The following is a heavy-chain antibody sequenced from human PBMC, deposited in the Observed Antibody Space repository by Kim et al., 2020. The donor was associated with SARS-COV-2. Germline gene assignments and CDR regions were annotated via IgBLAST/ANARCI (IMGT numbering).Heavy chain of an antibody. CDR2: ISWNSGSI. CDR3: AKDIRAGYSSGWADY. V-gene: IGHV3-9*01. J-gene: IGHJ4*02. D-gene: IGHD6-19*01. Sequence: GGSLRLSCAASGFTFGDYAMHWVRQAPGKGLEWVSGISWNSGSIGYADSVKGRFTISRDNAKNSLYLQMNSLRAEDTALYYCAKDIRAGYSSGWADYWGQGTLVTVSS. CDR1: GFTFGDYA.